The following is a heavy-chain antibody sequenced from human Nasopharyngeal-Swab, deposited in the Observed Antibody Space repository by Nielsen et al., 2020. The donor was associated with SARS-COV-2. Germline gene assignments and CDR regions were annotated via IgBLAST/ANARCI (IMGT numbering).Heavy chain of an antibody. CDR2: IGTAGDT. V-gene: IGHV3-13*01. CDR1: GFTFSRFD. Sequence: GGSLRLSCAASGFTFSRFDMHWVRQVMGKGLEWVSAIGTAGDTYYPRSMKGRFTISRGGAENILYLQMNSLRAEDTAVYYCTRTLSASYMDVWGKGTTVTVSS. J-gene: IGHJ6*03. CDR3: TRTLSASYMDV.